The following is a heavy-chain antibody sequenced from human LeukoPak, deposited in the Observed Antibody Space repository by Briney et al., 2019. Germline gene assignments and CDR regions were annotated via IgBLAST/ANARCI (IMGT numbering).Heavy chain of an antibody. CDR1: GASITRYY. D-gene: IGHD3-22*01. J-gene: IGHJ2*01. Sequence: SETLSLTCSVSGASITRYYWTWIRQPVGKGLEWFGRLYTNGTVNYNPSLRSQVTMSRDTSRNQFSLKLTSVTAADTAVYYCARLLGSSGYAGDWYFDLWGPSALVTVSS. CDR2: LYTNGTV. CDR3: ARLLGSSGYAGDWYFDL. V-gene: IGHV4-4*07.